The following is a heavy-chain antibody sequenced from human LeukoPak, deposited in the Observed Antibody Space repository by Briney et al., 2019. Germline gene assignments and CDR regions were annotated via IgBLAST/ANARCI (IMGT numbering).Heavy chain of an antibody. CDR1: GYTFTSYY. CDR2: INPSGGST. Sequence: ASVTVSCKASGYTFTSYYMHWVRQAPGQGLEGMGIINPSGGSTSYAQKFQGRVTMTRDMSTSTDYMELSSLRSEDTAVYYCARDNSVEDTAWWFDPWGQGTLVTVSS. D-gene: IGHD4-23*01. J-gene: IGHJ5*02. CDR3: ARDNSVEDTAWWFDP. V-gene: IGHV1-46*01.